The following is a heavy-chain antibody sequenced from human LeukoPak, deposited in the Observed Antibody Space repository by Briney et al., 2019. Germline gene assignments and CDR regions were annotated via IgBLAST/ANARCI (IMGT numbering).Heavy chain of an antibody. Sequence: PSQTLSLTCTVSGGSISSGTHYWSWIRQPAGKGLEWIGRIYASGNTNYNPSLKSRVTISVDTSKNQFSLKLSSVTAADTAVYYCARGYSSTIDYWGQGTLVTVPS. D-gene: IGHD6-13*01. CDR2: IYASGNT. CDR1: GGSISSGTHY. V-gene: IGHV4-61*02. CDR3: ARGYSSTIDY. J-gene: IGHJ4*02.